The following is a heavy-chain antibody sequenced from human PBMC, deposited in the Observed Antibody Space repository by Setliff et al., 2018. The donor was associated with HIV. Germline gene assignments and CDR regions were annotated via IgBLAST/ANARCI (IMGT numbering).Heavy chain of an antibody. V-gene: IGHV4-30-4*08. CDR3: ARASLNYGGNSGWFDP. CDR1: SGSVSRSDYY. J-gene: IGHJ5*02. D-gene: IGHD4-17*01. Sequence: SETLSLTCTVSSGSVSRSDYYWGWIRQTPGKGLEWIGSIYWSGLTFYNPSLKSRVTISVDTSKNQFSLKLSSVTAADTAVYYCARASLNYGGNSGWFDPWGQGTLVTVSS. CDR2: IYWSGLT.